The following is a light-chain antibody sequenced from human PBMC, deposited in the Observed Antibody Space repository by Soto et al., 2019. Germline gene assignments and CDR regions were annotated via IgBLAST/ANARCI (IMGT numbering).Light chain of an antibody. V-gene: IGLV2-14*03. J-gene: IGLJ1*01. CDR2: DVI. CDR1: NTDVGAYDY. Sequence: QSALTQPASVSGSPGQSITISCSGTNTDVGAYDYVSWYQQHPGKVPKLILYDVINRPSGVSDRFSGSKSGNTASLTISGLQAEDEAEYFCSSYSTISNLVFGTGTKLTVL. CDR3: SSYSTISNLV.